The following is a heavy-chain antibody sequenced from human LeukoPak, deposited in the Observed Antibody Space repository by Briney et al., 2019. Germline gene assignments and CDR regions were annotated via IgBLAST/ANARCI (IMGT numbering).Heavy chain of an antibody. CDR1: GFTFSSYA. CDR3: ATTRYSFKYYFDY. J-gene: IGHJ4*02. Sequence: GRSLRLSCAASGFTFSSYAMTWVRQAPGKGLEWVSAISSNADHTFYADSVKGRFTISRDNSKNSLYLQMNSLRTEDTALYYCATTRYSFKYYFDYWGQGTLVTVSS. D-gene: IGHD5-18*01. V-gene: IGHV3-23*01. CDR2: ISSNADHT.